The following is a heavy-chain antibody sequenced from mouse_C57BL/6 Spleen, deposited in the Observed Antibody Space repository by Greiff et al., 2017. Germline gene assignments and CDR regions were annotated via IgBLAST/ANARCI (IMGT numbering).Heavy chain of an antibody. CDR1: GYSITSGYY. D-gene: IGHD1-1*01. V-gene: IGHV3-6*01. Sequence: EVQLVESGPGLVKPSQSLSLTCSVTGYSITSGYYWNWIRQFPGNKLEWMGYISYDGSNNYNPSLKNRISITRDTAKNQFFLKLNSVTTEDTATYYCARGDYYGSSYYAMDYWGQGTSVTVSS. CDR3: ARGDYYGSSYYAMDY. CDR2: ISYDGSN. J-gene: IGHJ4*01.